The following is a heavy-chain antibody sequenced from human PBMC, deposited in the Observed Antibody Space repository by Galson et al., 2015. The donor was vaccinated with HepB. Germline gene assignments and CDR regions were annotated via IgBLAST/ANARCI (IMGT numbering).Heavy chain of an antibody. Sequence: SVKVSCKASGYTSTSYAMHWVRQAPGQRLEWMGWINAGNGNTKYSQKFQGRVAITRDTSASTAYMELSSLRSEDTAVYYCARDKNYYGSGRDLNWFDPWGQGTLVTVSS. V-gene: IGHV1-3*01. D-gene: IGHD3-10*01. CDR2: INAGNGNT. CDR1: GYTSTSYA. J-gene: IGHJ5*02. CDR3: ARDKNYYGSGRDLNWFDP.